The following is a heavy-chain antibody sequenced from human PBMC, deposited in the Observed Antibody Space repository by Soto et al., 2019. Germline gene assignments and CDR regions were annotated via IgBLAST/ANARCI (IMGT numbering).Heavy chain of an antibody. CDR2: IYDSGSS. J-gene: IGHJ4*02. CDR3: AREKGYISGPKNFDS. Sequence: SETLSLTCTVSGGSVSIGDYFWSWIRQPPGKGLEWIGYIYDSGSSYYNPSLKSRVTMSVDTSKNQFSLKLRSVTAADTAMYYCAREKGYISGPKNFDSWGQGTLVTVSS. CDR1: GGSVSIGDYF. D-gene: IGHD5-12*01. V-gene: IGHV4-30-4*01.